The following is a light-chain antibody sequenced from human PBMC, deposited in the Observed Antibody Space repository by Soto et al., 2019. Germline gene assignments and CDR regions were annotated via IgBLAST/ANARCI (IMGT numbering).Light chain of an antibody. CDR2: DAS. J-gene: IGKJ1*01. CDR1: QSVSSN. V-gene: IGKV3-15*01. CDR3: QQYNNWPRT. Sequence: DIVMTQSPATLSVSPGERASLSCRASQSVSSNLAWYQQKPGQAPRLLIYDASTRASGIPARFSGSGSGTEFTLTISSLQSEDFAVYYCQQYNNWPRTFGQGTKVEIK.